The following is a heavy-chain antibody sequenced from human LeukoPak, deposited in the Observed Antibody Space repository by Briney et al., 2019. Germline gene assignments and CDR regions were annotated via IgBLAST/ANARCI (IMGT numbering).Heavy chain of an antibody. Sequence: AGGSLRLSCAASGFTFSSYGMHWVRQAPGKGLEWVAFIRYDGSNKYYADSVKGRFTISRDNSKNTLCLQMNSLRAEDTAVYYCAKLSKLSPFDYWGQGTLVTVSS. CDR3: AKLSKLSPFDY. V-gene: IGHV3-30*02. D-gene: IGHD2/OR15-2a*01. CDR2: IRYDGSNK. J-gene: IGHJ4*02. CDR1: GFTFSSYG.